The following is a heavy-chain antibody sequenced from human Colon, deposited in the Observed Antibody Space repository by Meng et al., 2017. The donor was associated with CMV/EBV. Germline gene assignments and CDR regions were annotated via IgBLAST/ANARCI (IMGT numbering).Heavy chain of an antibody. V-gene: IGHV1-2*06. CDR3: ARSYYYDRNGYFYY. CDR1: ESTLTVYY. D-gene: IGHD3-22*01. CDR2: IDPTNGGT. Sequence: ASESTLTVYYIHCVRQAPGQGLEWMGRIDPTNGGTNYAQTFQGSVTMTRDTSISTAYMELRRLRSDDTAMYYCARSYYYDRNGYFYYWGQGTLVTVSS. J-gene: IGHJ4*02.